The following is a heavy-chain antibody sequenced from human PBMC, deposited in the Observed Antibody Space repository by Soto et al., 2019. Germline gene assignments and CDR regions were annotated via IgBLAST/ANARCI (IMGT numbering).Heavy chain of an antibody. CDR1: GGTFSPYT. V-gene: IGHV1-69*08. CDR3: TRDWEITASTWSFGGF. D-gene: IGHD3-10*01. Sequence: QVQLVQSGAEVKKPGSSVKVSCKASGGTFSPYTINWVRQAPGQGLEWMGRIIPFHGVTNYAQKFQARVTITADKSTSTAYMELSDLRFEDTAMYYCTRDWEITASTWSFGGFWGRGTLVTVSS. J-gene: IGHJ4*02. CDR2: IIPFHGVT.